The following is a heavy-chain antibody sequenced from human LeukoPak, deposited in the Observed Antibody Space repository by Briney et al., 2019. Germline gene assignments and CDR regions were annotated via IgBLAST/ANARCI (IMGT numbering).Heavy chain of an antibody. J-gene: IGHJ6*03. V-gene: IGHV4-34*01. D-gene: IGHD1-26*01. CDR1: GGSFSGYY. Sequence: PSETLSLTCAVYGGSFSGYYWSWIRQPPGKGLEWIGEINHSGSTNYNPSLKGRVTISVDTSKNQFSLKLSSVTAADTAVYYCATRRAVGDRYYYYYYMDVWGKGTTVTVSS. CDR3: ATRRAVGDRYYYYYYMDV. CDR2: INHSGST.